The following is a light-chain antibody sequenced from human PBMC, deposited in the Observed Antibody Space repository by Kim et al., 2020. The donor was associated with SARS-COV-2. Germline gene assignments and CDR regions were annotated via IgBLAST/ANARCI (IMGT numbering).Light chain of an antibody. Sequence: DIQMTQSPSTLSVSVGDRVTITCRASQSIGTWLAWYQQKPGKAPRLLIYEASNLDSGVPSRFSGSGSGTEFTLTISSLQIDDFATYYCQQYNRSPGLTFGGGTKVDIK. CDR2: EAS. CDR1: QSIGTW. V-gene: IGKV1-5*03. J-gene: IGKJ4*01. CDR3: QQYNRSPGLT.